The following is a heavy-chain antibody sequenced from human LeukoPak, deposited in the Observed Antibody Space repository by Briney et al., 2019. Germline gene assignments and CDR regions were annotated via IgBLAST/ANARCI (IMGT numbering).Heavy chain of an antibody. CDR1: GGSFSGYY. D-gene: IGHD4-17*01. CDR2: IYTSGST. V-gene: IGHV4-59*10. CDR3: ARTSDDYENWFDP. J-gene: IGHJ5*02. Sequence: PSETLSLTCAVYGGSFSGYYWSWIRQPAGKGLEWIGRIYTSGSTNYNPSLKSRVTMSVDTSKNQFSLKLSSVTAADTAVYYCARTSDDYENWFDPWGQGTLVTVSS.